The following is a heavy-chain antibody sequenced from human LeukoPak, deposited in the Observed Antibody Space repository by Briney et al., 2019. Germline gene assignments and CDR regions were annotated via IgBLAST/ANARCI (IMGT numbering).Heavy chain of an antibody. CDR2: IYYSGST. J-gene: IGHJ4*02. V-gene: IGHV4-59*08. Sequence: SETLSLTCTVSGGSISSYYWSWIRQPPGKGLEWIGYIYYSGSTSYNPSLKSRVTISVDTSKNQFSLKLSSVTAADTAVYYRARHPTVTTGRLFDYWGQGTLVTVSS. D-gene: IGHD4-17*01. CDR1: GGSISSYY. CDR3: ARHPTVTTGRLFDY.